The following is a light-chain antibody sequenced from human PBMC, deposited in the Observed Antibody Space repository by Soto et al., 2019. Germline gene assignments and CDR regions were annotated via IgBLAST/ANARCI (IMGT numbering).Light chain of an antibody. Sequence: QSVLTQPPSVSEAPRQRVTISCSGRSSNIGNNAVNWYQQLPGKAPKLLIYHDDLLPSGVSDRFSGSKSGTSATLAISGLQSEDEAYYFCAVWDDSLEAEVFGGGTKVTVL. CDR1: SSNIGNNA. V-gene: IGLV1-36*01. CDR3: AVWDDSLEAEV. J-gene: IGLJ3*02. CDR2: HDD.